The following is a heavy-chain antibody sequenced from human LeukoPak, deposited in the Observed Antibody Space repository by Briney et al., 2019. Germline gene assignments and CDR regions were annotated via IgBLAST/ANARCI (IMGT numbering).Heavy chain of an antibody. CDR2: IDPNSGGT. CDR1: GYSFTGHY. J-gene: IGHJ4*02. V-gene: IGHV1-2*02. D-gene: IGHD6-19*01. Sequence: ASVKVSCKASGYSFTGHYTHWVRQAPGQGLEWMGWIDPNSGGTNYAQNFQGRVTMTRDTSISTGYMELSRLTSDDSAIYYCTRWRGYSSGWSGPFDDWGQGTLVTVSS. CDR3: TRWRGYSSGWSGPFDD.